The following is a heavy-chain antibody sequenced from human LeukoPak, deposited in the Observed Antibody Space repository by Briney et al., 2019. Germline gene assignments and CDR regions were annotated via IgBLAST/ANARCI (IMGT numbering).Heavy chain of an antibody. D-gene: IGHD3-9*01. CDR3: ATYSTYDILTGRFDP. CDR2: ISSSSSYI. J-gene: IGHJ5*02. CDR1: GFTFSSYS. V-gene: IGHV3-21*01. Sequence: PGGSLRLSCAASGFTFSSYSMNWVRQAPGKGLEWVSSISSSSSYIYYADSVKGRFTISRDNAKNSLYLQMNSLRAEDTAVYYCATYSTYDILTGRFDPWGQGTLVTVSS.